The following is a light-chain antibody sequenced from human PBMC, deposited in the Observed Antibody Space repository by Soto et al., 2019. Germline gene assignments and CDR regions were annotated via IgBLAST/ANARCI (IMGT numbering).Light chain of an antibody. V-gene: IGKV3D-11*02. J-gene: IGKJ5*01. Sequence: EILLTQSPATLALSPGERATLSCRASQSVSSNLAWYQQKPGQAPRLLIYGAFNRATGIPARFSGSGSGTDFTLTISSLEHEDFAVYYCQQRNIWHPVTFGQGTRLEIK. CDR2: GAF. CDR1: QSVSSN. CDR3: QQRNIWHPVT.